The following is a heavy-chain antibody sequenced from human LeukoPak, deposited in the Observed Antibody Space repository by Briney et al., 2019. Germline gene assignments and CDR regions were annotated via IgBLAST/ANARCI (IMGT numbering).Heavy chain of an antibody. CDR1: GFTFSSYG. CDR3: AKEQDTAMAIDY. Sequence: PGGSLRLSCAASGFTFSSYGMHWVRQAPGKGLEWVAFVRYDGSNKYYADSVKGRFTISRDNSNNTLYLQMNSLRAEDTAVYYCAKEQDTAMAIDYWGQGTLVTVSS. CDR2: VRYDGSNK. V-gene: IGHV3-30*02. D-gene: IGHD5-18*01. J-gene: IGHJ4*02.